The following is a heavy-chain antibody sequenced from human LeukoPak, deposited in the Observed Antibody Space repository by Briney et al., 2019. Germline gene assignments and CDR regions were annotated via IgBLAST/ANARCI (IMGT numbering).Heavy chain of an antibody. CDR1: GGSISSYY. CDR2: IHYGGIT. V-gene: IGHV4-59*01. CDR3: ARGRSSGSEDF. Sequence: SETLSLTCTVSGGSISSYYWSWIRQPPGKGLEWIGYIHYGGITNYNPSLQSRVTISVDTSKNQFSLNLSSVTAADTAVYYCARGRSSGSEDFWGQGTLVTVSS. J-gene: IGHJ4*02. D-gene: IGHD6-19*01.